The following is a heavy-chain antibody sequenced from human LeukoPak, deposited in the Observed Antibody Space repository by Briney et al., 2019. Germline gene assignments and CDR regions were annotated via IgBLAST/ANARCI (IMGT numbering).Heavy chain of an antibody. CDR2: ISHSGGTT. D-gene: IGHD2-15*01. V-gene: IGHV3-23*01. J-gene: IGHJ3*02. CDR1: GFTFSSYE. Sequence: PGGSLRLSCAASGFTFSSYEMNWVRQAPGKGLEWVSAISHSGGTTYYADSVKGRFTISRDNSKNTLYLQMHSLRAEDTALYYCAKSQLRYCSGGSCFDAFDIWGQGTMVTVSS. CDR3: AKSQLRYCSGGSCFDAFDI.